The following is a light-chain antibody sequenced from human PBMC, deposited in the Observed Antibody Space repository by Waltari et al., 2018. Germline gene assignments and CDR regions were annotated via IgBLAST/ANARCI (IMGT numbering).Light chain of an antibody. V-gene: IGKV1-5*03. J-gene: IGKJ1*01. CDR1: QTVTTW. CDR2: KAS. CDR3: QQYNSRPWT. Sequence: DIQMTQSHSTLSASVGDRVTITCRASQTVTTWLAWYQQKPGKAPRLLIYKASTLESGVPSRFSGSGSGTEFSLTISSLQPDDFANYYCQQYNSRPWTFGQGTRVEIK.